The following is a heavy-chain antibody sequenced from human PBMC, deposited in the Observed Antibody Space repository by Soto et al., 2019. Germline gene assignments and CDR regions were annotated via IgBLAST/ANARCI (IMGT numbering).Heavy chain of an antibody. Sequence: EVQLVEYGGGLVQPGGSLRLSCAASGFTFSTHSMNWVRQAPGKGLEWISYITSSDVTMYADSVKGRFTISRDNAKISLYLQMNSLRGEDTAVYFCVGEVGFQLIYWGQGTLVTVSS. D-gene: IGHD2-2*01. CDR3: VGEVGFQLIY. CDR1: GFTFSTHS. V-gene: IGHV3-48*01. CDR2: ITSSDVTM. J-gene: IGHJ4*02.